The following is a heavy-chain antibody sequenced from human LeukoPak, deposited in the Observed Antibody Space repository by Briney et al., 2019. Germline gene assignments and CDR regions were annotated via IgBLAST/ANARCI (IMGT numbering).Heavy chain of an antibody. CDR3: ARALATTVVTF. D-gene: IGHD4-23*01. CDR1: GYTFTGYY. V-gene: IGHV1-2*02. J-gene: IGHJ4*02. Sequence: ASVNVSCKASGYTFTGYYMHWVRQAPGQGLEWMGWINPNSGGTNYAQKFQGRVTMTRDTSISTAYMELSRLRFDDTAAYYCARALATTVVTFWGQGTLVTVSS. CDR2: INPNSGGT.